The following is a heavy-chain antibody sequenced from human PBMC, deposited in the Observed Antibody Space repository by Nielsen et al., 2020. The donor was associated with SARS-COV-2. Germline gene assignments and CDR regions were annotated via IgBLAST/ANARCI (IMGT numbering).Heavy chain of an antibody. CDR2: ISETGELT. CDR3: ARDGRIGYGVYLDY. D-gene: IGHD5-12*01. V-gene: IGHV3-23*01. J-gene: IGHJ4*02. CDR1: RFTFNTYP. Sequence: GGSLRLSCAAPRFTFNTYPMTWIRQAPGEGLEWVSTISETGELTYYADSVKGRFTISRDNSKNTLYLQVNGLRAEDTAVYYCARDGRIGYGVYLDYWGQGTPVTVSS.